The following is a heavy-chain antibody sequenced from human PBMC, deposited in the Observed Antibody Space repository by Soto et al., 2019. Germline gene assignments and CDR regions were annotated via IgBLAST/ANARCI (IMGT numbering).Heavy chain of an antibody. CDR3: SRDGIPNSSSPFVIGH. CDR1: GASFSGYS. Sequence: PSETLSLTCAVHGASFSGYSWSWIRQPPGKGLEWIGDIEHSGSTNYNPSLKSRVTISADPSKNKFSLTLDSVSAADTAVYYCSRDGIPNSSSPFVIGHWGRGTLVTVSS. V-gene: IGHV4-34*01. D-gene: IGHD6-6*01. CDR2: IEHSGST. J-gene: IGHJ5*02.